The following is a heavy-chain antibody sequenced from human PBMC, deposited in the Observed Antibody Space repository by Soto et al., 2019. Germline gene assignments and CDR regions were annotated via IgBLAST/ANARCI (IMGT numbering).Heavy chain of an antibody. V-gene: IGHV4-31*03. J-gene: IGHJ4*02. CDR2: IYYSGST. Sequence: PSETLSLTCTVSGGSISSGGYYWSWIRQHPGKGLEWIGYIYYSGSTYFNPSLKSRVTISVDTSKNQFSLKLSSVTAADTAVYYCARLTRYYYDSSGYTLPSGFDYWGQRTLVTVSS. CDR1: GGSISSGGYY. D-gene: IGHD3-22*01. CDR3: ARLTRYYYDSSGYTLPSGFDY.